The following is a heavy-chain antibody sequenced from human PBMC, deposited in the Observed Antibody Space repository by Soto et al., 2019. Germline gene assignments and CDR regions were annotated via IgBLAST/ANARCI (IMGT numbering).Heavy chain of an antibody. Sequence: EVQVLESGGGLVQPGGSLRLSCAASGFTFSIYAMTWVRQAPGKGLEWVSSISGSGDSTYYADSVKGRFTISRDNSKNTLYLQMNSLRAEDTAVYYCAKEGLVRGVIKYIDYWGQGTLVTVSS. CDR2: ISGSGDST. V-gene: IGHV3-23*01. D-gene: IGHD3-10*01. J-gene: IGHJ4*02. CDR3: AKEGLVRGVIKYIDY. CDR1: GFTFSIYA.